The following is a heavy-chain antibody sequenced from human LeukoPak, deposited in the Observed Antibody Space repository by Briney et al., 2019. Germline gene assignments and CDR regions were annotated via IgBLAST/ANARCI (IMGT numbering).Heavy chain of an antibody. CDR2: IKQDGSEK. CDR3: AREGYDYVWGSYRFDY. Sequence: PGGSLRLSCAASRFTFSSYWMSWVRQAPGKGLEWVANIKQDGSEKYYVDSVKGRFTISRDNAKNSLYLQMNSLRAEDTAVYYCAREGYDYVWGSYRFDYWGQGILVTVSS. D-gene: IGHD3-16*02. V-gene: IGHV3-7*01. J-gene: IGHJ4*02. CDR1: RFTFSSYW.